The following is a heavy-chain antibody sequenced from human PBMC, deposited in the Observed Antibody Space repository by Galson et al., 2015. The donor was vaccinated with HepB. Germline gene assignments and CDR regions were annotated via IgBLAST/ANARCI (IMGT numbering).Heavy chain of an antibody. CDR2: ISAYNGNT. CDR3: ARRLGIAVAGIHYYYGMDV. V-gene: IGHV1-18*01. D-gene: IGHD6-19*01. J-gene: IGHJ6*02. Sequence: SVKASCKASGYTFTSYGISWVRQAPGQGLEWMGWISAYNGNTNYAQKLQGRVTMTTDTSTSTAYMELRSLRSDDTAVYYCARRLGIAVAGIHYYYGMDVWGQGTTVTVSS. CDR1: GYTFTSYG.